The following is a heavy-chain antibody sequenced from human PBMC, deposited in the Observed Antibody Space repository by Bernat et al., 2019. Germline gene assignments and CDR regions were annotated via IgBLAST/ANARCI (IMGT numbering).Heavy chain of an antibody. V-gene: IGHV4-38-2*01. J-gene: IGHJ6*03. CDR3: ARAVEGYSNYPRGYYYYMDV. Sequence: QVQLQESGPGLVKPSETLSLTCAVSGSSTSSNYYWGWIRQPPGKGLEWIGSVSHPGSTYYNPSLKSRVTISVDTSQIQFSLKLISVTAADTAVYYCARAVEGYSNYPRGYYYYMDVWGKGTTVTVSS. D-gene: IGHD4-11*01. CDR1: GSSTSSNYY. CDR2: VSHPGST.